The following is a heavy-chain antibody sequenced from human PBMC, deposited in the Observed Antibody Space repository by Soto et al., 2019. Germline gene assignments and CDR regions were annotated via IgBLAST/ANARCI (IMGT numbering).Heavy chain of an antibody. CDR1: GFTFSSYA. CDR3: AKGCHYVWGSYGCNDY. CDR2: ISGSGGST. D-gene: IGHD3-16*01. V-gene: IGHV3-23*01. Sequence: PGGSLRLSCAASGFTFSSYAMSWVRQAPGKGLEWVSAISGSGGSTYYADSVKGRFTISRDNSKNTLYLQMNSLRAEDTAVYYCAKGCHYVWGSYGCNDYWGQGTLVT. J-gene: IGHJ4*02.